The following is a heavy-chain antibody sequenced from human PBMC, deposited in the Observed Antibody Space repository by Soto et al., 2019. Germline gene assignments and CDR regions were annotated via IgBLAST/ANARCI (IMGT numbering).Heavy chain of an antibody. D-gene: IGHD6-13*01. CDR3: MKSSRTLVDS. Sequence: EVQLLESGGGLVQPGGSLRLSCAASGFTFSNFAMSWVRQAPGKGLEWVSAIGTSGGDTYYADSVKGRFTISRDNSKNTRYLQLTGLRAEDTAVYYAMKSSRTLVDSWGEGTLVTVSS. J-gene: IGHJ4*02. CDR1: GFTFSNFA. CDR2: IGTSGGDT. V-gene: IGHV3-23*01.